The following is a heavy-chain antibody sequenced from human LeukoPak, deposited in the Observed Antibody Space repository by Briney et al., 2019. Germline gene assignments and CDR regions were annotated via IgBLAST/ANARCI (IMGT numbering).Heavy chain of an antibody. D-gene: IGHD3-22*01. Sequence: SETLSLTCTVSGGSISSYYWSWIRQPPGKGLEWIGYIYYSGSTNYNPSLKSRVTISVDTSKNQFSLKLSSVTAADTAVYYCARENYYDSSGFDYWGQGTLVTVSS. CDR1: GGSISSYY. J-gene: IGHJ4*02. V-gene: IGHV4-59*01. CDR3: ARENYYDSSGFDY. CDR2: IYYSGST.